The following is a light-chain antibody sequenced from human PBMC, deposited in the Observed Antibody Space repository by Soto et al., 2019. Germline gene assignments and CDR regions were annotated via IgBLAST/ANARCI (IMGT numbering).Light chain of an antibody. CDR1: AGTVTSGHY. Sequence: QAVVTQEPSLTVSPGGTVTLTCGSSAGTVTSGHYPYWFQQKPGQAPRTLIYDTSNKHSRTPARFSGSLVGGKAALTLSGAQPEDEADYYCLLSFTGVDWVFGGGTKLTVL. CDR3: LLSFTGVDWV. J-gene: IGLJ3*02. V-gene: IGLV7-46*01. CDR2: DTS.